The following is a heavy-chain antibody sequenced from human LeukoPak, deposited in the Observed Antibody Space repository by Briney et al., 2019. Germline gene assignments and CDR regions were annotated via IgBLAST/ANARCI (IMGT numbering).Heavy chain of an antibody. V-gene: IGHV1-2*02. CDR3: ARDSLAAAGIYS. Sequence: ASVKVSCKASGYTFTGYYMHWVRQAPGQGLEWMGGINPNSGGTNYAQKFQGRVTMTRDMSISTAYMELSRLRSDDTAVYYCARDSLAAAGIYSWGQGTLVTVSS. D-gene: IGHD6-13*01. J-gene: IGHJ4*02. CDR1: GYTFTGYY. CDR2: INPNSGGT.